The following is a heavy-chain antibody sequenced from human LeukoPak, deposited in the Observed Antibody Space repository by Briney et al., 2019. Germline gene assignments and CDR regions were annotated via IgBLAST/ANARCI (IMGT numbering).Heavy chain of an antibody. CDR2: IYHSGST. V-gene: IGHV4-59*08. J-gene: IGHJ4*02. Sequence: PSETLSLTCTLSGGSISTYYWSWIRQPPGKGLEWIGYIYHSGSTNYNPSLKSRVTISVDTSKNQFSLKLSSVTAADTAVYYCARLRSGSGWYAYWGQGTLVTVSS. CDR3: ARLRSGSGWYAY. D-gene: IGHD6-19*01. CDR1: GGSISTYY.